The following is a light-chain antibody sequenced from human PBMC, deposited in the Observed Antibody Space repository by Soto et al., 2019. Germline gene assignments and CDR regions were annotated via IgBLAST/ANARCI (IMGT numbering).Light chain of an antibody. V-gene: IGLV2-11*01. Sequence: QSALTQPRSVSGSPGQAVTFSCTGTNSDVGGYNCVSWYQQHPDKALKLIVSDVSKRPSGVPDRFSGSKSGNTASLTISGLQAEDEADYYCSSFAGSYTHVFGTGTKLTVL. CDR1: NSDVGGYNC. J-gene: IGLJ1*01. CDR3: SSFAGSYTHV. CDR2: DVS.